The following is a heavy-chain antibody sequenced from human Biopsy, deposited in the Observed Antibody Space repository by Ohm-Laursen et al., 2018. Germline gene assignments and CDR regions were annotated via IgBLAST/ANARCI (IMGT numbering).Heavy chain of an antibody. CDR1: GGSISSGGSY. D-gene: IGHD3-22*01. J-gene: IGHJ5*02. Sequence: TLSLTFTVSGGSISSGGSYWSWIRQRPGKGLEWIGYIFNSANTYYNPSLKNLITISGDTSKNQFSLKLNSVTAADTAVYYRARGDYFDSNGYFWFDPWGQGTQVTVSS. V-gene: IGHV4-31*01. CDR2: IFNSANT. CDR3: ARGDYFDSNGYFWFDP.